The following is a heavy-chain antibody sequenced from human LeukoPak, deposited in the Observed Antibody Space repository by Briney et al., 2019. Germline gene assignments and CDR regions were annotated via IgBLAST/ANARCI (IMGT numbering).Heavy chain of an antibody. Sequence: GGSLSLSCAASGFTLSSYSMNWVRQAPGKGLEWVSSISSSSSYIYYADSVKGRFTISRDNAKNSLYLQMNSLRAEDTAVYYCARDPPGGDYVFDYWGQGTLVTVSS. J-gene: IGHJ4*02. CDR3: ARDPPGGDYVFDY. D-gene: IGHD4-17*01. CDR1: GFTLSSYS. CDR2: ISSSSSYI. V-gene: IGHV3-21*01.